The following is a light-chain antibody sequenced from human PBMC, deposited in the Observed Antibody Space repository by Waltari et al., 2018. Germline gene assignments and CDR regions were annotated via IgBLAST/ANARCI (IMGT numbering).Light chain of an antibody. CDR3: CSYAGNYNWV. J-gene: IGLJ3*02. V-gene: IGLV2-11*01. CDR1: TSDVGGYNL. Sequence: QSALPQPRSVSGSPGQSVTFSCTGTTSDVGGYNLVSWYQQHPGNAPKLMIYDVNQRPSVVADRFSGSKSGNTASLTISGLQAEDEADYYCCSYAGNYNWVFGGGTKLTVL. CDR2: DVN.